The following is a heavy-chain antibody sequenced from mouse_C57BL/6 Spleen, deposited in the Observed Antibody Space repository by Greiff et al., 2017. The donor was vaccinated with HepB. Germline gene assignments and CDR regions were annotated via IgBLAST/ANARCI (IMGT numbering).Heavy chain of an antibody. Sequence: QVQLQQPGAELVMPGASVKLSCKASGYTFTSYWMHWVKQRPGQGLEWIGEIDPSDSYTNYNQKFKGKSTLTVDKSSSTAYMQLSSLTSEDSAVYYCARSHYYGSSYRYGYFDVWGTGTTVTVSS. V-gene: IGHV1-69*01. CDR2: IDPSDSYT. J-gene: IGHJ1*03. CDR1: GYTFTSYW. D-gene: IGHD1-1*01. CDR3: ARSHYYGSSYRYGYFDV.